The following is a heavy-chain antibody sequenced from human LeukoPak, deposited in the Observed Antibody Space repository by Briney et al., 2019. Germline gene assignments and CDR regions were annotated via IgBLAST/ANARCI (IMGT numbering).Heavy chain of an antibody. D-gene: IGHD6-13*01. Sequence: SETLSLTCTVSGYSISSGYYWGWIRQPPGKGLEWIGSIYHSGSTYYNPSLKSRVTISVDTSKNQFSLKLSSVTAADTAVYYCARVFRIAAASWFDPWGQGTLVTVSS. J-gene: IGHJ5*02. CDR2: IYHSGST. V-gene: IGHV4-38-2*02. CDR1: GYSISSGYY. CDR3: ARVFRIAAASWFDP.